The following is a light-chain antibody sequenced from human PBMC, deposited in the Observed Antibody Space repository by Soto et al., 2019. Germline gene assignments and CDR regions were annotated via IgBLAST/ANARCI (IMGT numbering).Light chain of an antibody. CDR1: SSDVGGYNY. CDR2: EVS. J-gene: IGLJ1*01. Sequence: QSALTQPPSASGSPGQSVTISCTGTSSDVGGYNYVSWYQQHPGKAPKLMIYEVSNRPSGVPDRFSGSKSGNTASLTVSGLQAEDEADYYYSSYAGNNNLIFGTGTKVTVL. CDR3: SSYAGNNNLI. V-gene: IGLV2-8*01.